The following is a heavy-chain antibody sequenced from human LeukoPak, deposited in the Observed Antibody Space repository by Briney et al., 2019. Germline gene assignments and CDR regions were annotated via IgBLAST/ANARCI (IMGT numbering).Heavy chain of an antibody. D-gene: IGHD4-17*01. CDR3: ARIRLRAFDI. CDR2: IKDDGTEK. CDR1: GFTFSSYW. J-gene: IGHJ3*02. Sequence: GGSLRLSCAASGFTFSSYWMSWVRQAPGKGLEWVANIKDDGTEKYYVDSVKGRFTISRDSAKNSLYLQMNSLRAEDTAVYYCARIRLRAFDIRGQGTMVTVPS. V-gene: IGHV3-7*05.